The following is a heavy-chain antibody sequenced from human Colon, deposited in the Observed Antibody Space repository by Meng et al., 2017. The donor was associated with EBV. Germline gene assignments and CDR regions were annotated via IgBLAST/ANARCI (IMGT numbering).Heavy chain of an antibody. Sequence: VQLTEPGPGLWKPSGTLSVTCAVSGDSITSNAWWSWVRQPPGKGLEWIGQIHHTGYSTFNPSLQSRGTMSVDKSKNQFFLTVRSVTASDTAVYYCARRDYGNYPLKSPWGQGVLVTVSS. CDR2: IHHTGYS. D-gene: IGHD4-17*01. CDR1: GDSITSNAW. V-gene: IGHV4-4*02. CDR3: ARRDYGNYPLKSP. J-gene: IGHJ5*02.